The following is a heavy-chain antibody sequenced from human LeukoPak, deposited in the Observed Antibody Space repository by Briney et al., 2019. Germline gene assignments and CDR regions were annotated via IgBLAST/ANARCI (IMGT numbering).Heavy chain of an antibody. CDR1: RFTFSAYW. CDR2: ITSDGRAT. Sequence: PGGSLRLSCAASRFTFSAYWMHWVRQAPGKGLVWVSHITSDGRATNYADSVKGRFTISRDNAKKTLYLQMNSLTAEDTAVYYCATPGMASAWYRIDYWGQGTLVTVSS. CDR3: ATPGMASAWYRIDY. J-gene: IGHJ4*02. D-gene: IGHD6-19*01. V-gene: IGHV3-74*01.